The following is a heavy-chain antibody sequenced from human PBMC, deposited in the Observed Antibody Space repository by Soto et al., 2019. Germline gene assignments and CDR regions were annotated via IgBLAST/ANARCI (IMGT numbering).Heavy chain of an antibody. Sequence: RASVKVSCKASGFSFTGYYIHWLRQAPGQGLEWMGWINAHSGGTEYAQKFQGRVTLTRDMSIATAYLTLTSLTSDDTALYYCAKDLTRQLAYWLDPWGQGTQVTVSS. J-gene: IGHJ5*02. CDR1: GFSFTGYY. CDR3: AKDLTRQLAYWLDP. CDR2: INAHSGGT. D-gene: IGHD6-6*01. V-gene: IGHV1-2*02.